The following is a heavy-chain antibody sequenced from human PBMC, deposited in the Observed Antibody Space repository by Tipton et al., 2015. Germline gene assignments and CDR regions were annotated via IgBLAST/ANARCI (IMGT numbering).Heavy chain of an antibody. Sequence: QSGPEVKKPGSSVNVSCKASGGTFSSYAINWLRQVPGQGLEWMGGIITIFGRPNYAQKFQGRVTITADESTTTAYMELSSLRFEYTAVYYCARDAHFAPGWYSWHGWFDPWGQGTLLTVSS. J-gene: IGHJ5*02. CDR1: GGTFSSYA. CDR3: ARDAHFAPGWYSWHGWFDP. D-gene: IGHD6-19*01. CDR2: IITIFGRP. V-gene: IGHV1-69*01.